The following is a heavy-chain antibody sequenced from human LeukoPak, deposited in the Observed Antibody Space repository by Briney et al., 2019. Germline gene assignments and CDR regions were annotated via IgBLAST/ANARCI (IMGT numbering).Heavy chain of an antibody. CDR3: ARRWNYGRNYYIDV. Sequence: SETLSLTCAVYGGSFSNYYWSWIRRTPGKGLEWIGEINDSGRTNYNPSLMSRVTVSVDTSKNQFSLRLTSVTATDTAVYYCARRWNYGRNYYIDVWGNGATVSVSS. D-gene: IGHD1-7*01. CDR2: INDSGRT. V-gene: IGHV4-34*01. CDR1: GGSFSNYY. J-gene: IGHJ6*03.